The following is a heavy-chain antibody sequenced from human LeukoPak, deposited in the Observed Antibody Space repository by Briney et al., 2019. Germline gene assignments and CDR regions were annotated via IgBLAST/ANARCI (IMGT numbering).Heavy chain of an antibody. Sequence: GGSLRLSCAASGFTFSRYWMTWVRQAPGKGLEWVANIKQDGSEKDYVDSVKGRFTISRDNAKNSLYLQMNSLRAEDTAVYYCARDRYYYGSGSYYYYYGMDVWGQGTTVTVSS. J-gene: IGHJ6*02. V-gene: IGHV3-7*01. CDR3: ARDRYYYGSGSYYYYYGMDV. CDR2: IKQDGSEK. CDR1: GFTFSRYW. D-gene: IGHD3-10*01.